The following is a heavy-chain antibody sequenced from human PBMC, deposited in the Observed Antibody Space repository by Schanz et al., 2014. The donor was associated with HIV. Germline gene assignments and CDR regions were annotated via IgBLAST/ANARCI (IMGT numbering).Heavy chain of an antibody. V-gene: IGHV3-9*01. CDR1: GFNFNDFA. D-gene: IGHD1-26*01. CDR3: VKDFTDSKGGFDY. Sequence: EVQMVESGGGLVKAGGSLRLSCAASGFNFNDFAMHWVRQSPGKGLEWVSGITWNNRVMGYADSVRGRFTISRDTANNSLYLRMINLRPEDTAFYYCVKDFTDSKGGFDYWGQGVLVIVSS. J-gene: IGHJ4*02. CDR2: ITWNNRVM.